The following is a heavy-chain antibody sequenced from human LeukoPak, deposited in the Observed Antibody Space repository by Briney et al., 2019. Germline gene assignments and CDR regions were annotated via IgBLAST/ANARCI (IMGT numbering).Heavy chain of an antibody. D-gene: IGHD6-13*01. CDR2: ISYDGGDK. Sequence: AGGSLRLSCAASGGTFTSSPMHWVRQAPGKGLEWVAVISYDGGDKYSADSVKGRFTVSRDNSKNTLSLQMNSLRPEGTAVYYCASSNPRFLWYSHLESWGQGTLVTVSS. J-gene: IGHJ5*02. CDR1: GGTFTSSP. V-gene: IGHV3-30*04. CDR3: ASSNPRFLWYSHLES.